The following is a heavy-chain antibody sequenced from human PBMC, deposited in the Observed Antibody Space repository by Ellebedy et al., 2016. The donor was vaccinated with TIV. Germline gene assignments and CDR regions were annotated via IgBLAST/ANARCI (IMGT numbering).Heavy chain of an antibody. D-gene: IGHD3/OR15-3a*01. J-gene: IGHJ2*01. Sequence: SETLSLTCTVSGGSISGSSYYWGWIRQPPGKGLEWIGNIFDSGSTYYNPSLKSRVTISVDTSKNQFSLKLSSVTAADTAVHYCARSLLIFTFDKCYFDLWGRGTLVTVSS. CDR1: GGSISGSSYY. V-gene: IGHV4-39*01. CDR2: IFDSGST. CDR3: ARSLLIFTFDKCYFDL.